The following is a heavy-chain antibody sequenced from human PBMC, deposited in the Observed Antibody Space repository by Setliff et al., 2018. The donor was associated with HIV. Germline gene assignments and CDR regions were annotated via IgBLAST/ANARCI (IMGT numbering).Heavy chain of an antibody. Sequence: GGSLRLSCAASGFTFSNYAIHWVRQAPGKGLEWVAVIRSDGSDMSYADSVKGRFTISRDNSKNRLFLQMNSLRAEDTAVYYCAKDTRWKLLFDYWGQGTLVTVSS. D-gene: IGHD1-26*01. J-gene: IGHJ4*02. CDR2: IRSDGSDM. CDR1: GFTFSNYA. CDR3: AKDTRWKLLFDY. V-gene: IGHV3-30*02.